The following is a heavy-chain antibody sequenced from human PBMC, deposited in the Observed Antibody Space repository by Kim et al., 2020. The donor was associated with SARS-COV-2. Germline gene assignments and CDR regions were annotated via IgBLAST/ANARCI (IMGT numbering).Heavy chain of an antibody. J-gene: IGHJ4*02. CDR1: GFSFGNHW. V-gene: IGHV3-7*01. CDR3: SSEFAY. CDR2: VNPDGGDK. D-gene: IGHD2-21*01. Sequence: GGSLRLSCVASGFSFGNHWMHWVRQAPGKGLEWVANVNPDGGDKYYVDSVRGRFTISRDNAKKSLYLQMNSLRVEDTALYFCSSEFAYWGQGILVTVSS.